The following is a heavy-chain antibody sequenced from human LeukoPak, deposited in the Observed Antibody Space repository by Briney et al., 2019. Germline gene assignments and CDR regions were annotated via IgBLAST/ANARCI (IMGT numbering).Heavy chain of an antibody. D-gene: IGHD3-10*01. CDR3: AREQYISGKSLDY. V-gene: IGHV3-7*01. Sequence: GGSLRLSCAASGFTFSSYWMSWVRQVPGKGLEWVANIKKDGSEKKYVDSVKGRFTISRDNAKNSLYLQMNSLRAEDTAVYYCAREQYISGKSLDYWGQGKLVTVSS. CDR1: GFTFSSYW. J-gene: IGHJ4*01. CDR2: IKKDGSEK.